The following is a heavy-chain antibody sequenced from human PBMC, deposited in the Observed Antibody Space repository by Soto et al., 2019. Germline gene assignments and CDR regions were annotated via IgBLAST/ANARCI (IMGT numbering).Heavy chain of an antibody. CDR3: ARDRRYYYDSSGYPLDYYYYGMDV. V-gene: IGHV4-59*01. CDR2: IYYSGST. J-gene: IGHJ6*02. D-gene: IGHD3-22*01. Sequence: QVQLQESGPGLVKPSETLSLTCTVSGGSISSYYWSWIRQPPGKGLEWIGYIYYSGSTNYNPSLKSRLTISVDTSKNQFSLKLSSVTAADTAVYYCARDRRYYYDSSGYPLDYYYYGMDVWGQGTTVTVSS. CDR1: GGSISSYY.